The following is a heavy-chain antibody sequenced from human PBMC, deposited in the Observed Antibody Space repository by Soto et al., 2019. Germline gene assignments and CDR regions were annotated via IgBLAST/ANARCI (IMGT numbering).Heavy chain of an antibody. J-gene: IGHJ6*02. CDR3: ARDLWGYCGTDCYPLDV. CDR1: GGTISRYY. Sequence: QVQLQESGPGLVKPSETLSLTCTVSGGTISRYYWSWIRQPPGKGLEWIGYMYNTGSTVYNPSFKSRVTISVDTSKNQYSLKLNSVTAAATAVYYCARDLWGYCGTDCYPLDVWGQGTTVTVSS. CDR2: MYNTGST. D-gene: IGHD2-21*02. V-gene: IGHV4-59*01.